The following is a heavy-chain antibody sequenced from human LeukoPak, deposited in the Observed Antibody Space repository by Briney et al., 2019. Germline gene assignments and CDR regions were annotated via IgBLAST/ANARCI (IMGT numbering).Heavy chain of an antibody. CDR1: GGTFSSYA. V-gene: IGHV1-69*13. CDR2: IIPIFGTA. J-gene: IGHJ4*02. D-gene: IGHD1-1*01. CDR3: ARHVSTTGTTGYYYFDY. Sequence: SVEVSCKASGGTFSSYAISWVRQAPGPGLEWMGGIIPIFGTANYAQKFQGRVTITADESTSTAYMERSSLRSEDTAVYYCARHVSTTGTTGYYYFDYWGQGTLVTVSS.